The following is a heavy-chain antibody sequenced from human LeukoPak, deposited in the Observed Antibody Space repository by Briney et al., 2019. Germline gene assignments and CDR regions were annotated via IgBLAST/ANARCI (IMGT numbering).Heavy chain of an antibody. V-gene: IGHV3-7*01. CDR3: ARDQPDPAGTGPRSDY. Sequence: PGGSLRLSCVASGITFSSSWMSWVRQAPGKGLEWVANIKPDGSVKYYADSVKGRFTVTRDNAENSLYLQMNSLKTEDTAVYYCARDQPDPAGTGPRSDYWGQGSLVTVSS. J-gene: IGHJ4*02. CDR2: IKPDGSVK. CDR1: GITFSSSW. D-gene: IGHD1-1*01.